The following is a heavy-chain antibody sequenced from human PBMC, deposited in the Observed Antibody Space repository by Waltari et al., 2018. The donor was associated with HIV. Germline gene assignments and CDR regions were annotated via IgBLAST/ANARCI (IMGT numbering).Heavy chain of an antibody. D-gene: IGHD6-13*01. CDR1: GFTVSSNY. CDR2: IYSGGST. CDR3: ARSIAAAGSAFDI. Sequence: EVQLVESGGGLVQPGGSLRLSCAASGFTVSSNYMRWVRQAPGKGLEWVSVIYSGGSTYYADSVKGRFTISRDNSKNTLYLQMNSLRAEDTAVYYCARSIAAAGSAFDIWGQGTMVTVSS. V-gene: IGHV3-66*02. J-gene: IGHJ3*02.